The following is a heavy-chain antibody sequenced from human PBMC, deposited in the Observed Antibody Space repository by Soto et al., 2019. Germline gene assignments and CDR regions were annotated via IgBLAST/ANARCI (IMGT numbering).Heavy chain of an antibody. CDR3: ASPGHGDDSSGYPLNY. V-gene: IGHV4-34*01. CDR1: GGSINSGFYY. D-gene: IGHD3-22*01. CDR2: INHSGST. J-gene: IGHJ4*02. Sequence: SETLSLTCSVSGGSINSGFYYWTWIRQFPGKGLEWIGEINHSGSTNYNPSLKSRVTISVDTSKNQFSLKLSSVTAADTAVYYCASPGHGDDSSGYPLNYWGQGTLVTVSS.